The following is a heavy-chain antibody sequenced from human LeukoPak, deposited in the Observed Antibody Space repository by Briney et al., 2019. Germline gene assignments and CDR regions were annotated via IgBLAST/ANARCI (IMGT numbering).Heavy chain of an antibody. Sequence: SETLSPTCTVSGGSVSSGSYYWSWIRQPPGKGLEWIGYIYYSGSTNYNPSLKSRVTISVDTSKNQFSLKLSSVTAADTAVYYCARFSGSYLGDYFDYWGQGTLVTVSS. CDR2: IYYSGST. V-gene: IGHV4-61*01. CDR1: GGSVSSGSYY. D-gene: IGHD1-26*01. CDR3: ARFSGSYLGDYFDY. J-gene: IGHJ4*02.